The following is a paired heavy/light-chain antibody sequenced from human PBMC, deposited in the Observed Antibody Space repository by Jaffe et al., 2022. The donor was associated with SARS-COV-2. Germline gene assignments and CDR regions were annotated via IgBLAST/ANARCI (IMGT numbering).Light chain of an antibody. CDR2: AAS. J-gene: IGKJ2*01. V-gene: IGKV1-39*01. CDR1: QSISNY. Sequence: DIQMTQSPSSLSASVGDRVTITCRASQSISNYLNWYQQKPGKAPKVLISAASSLQGGVPSRFSGSGSGTDFTLTISSLQPEDFATYYCQQSHISPYTFGQGTSLEIK. CDR3: QQSHISPYT.
Heavy chain of an antibody. V-gene: IGHV4-59*01. CDR2: IYYSGIT. CDR3: ARGPISANNWFDP. Sequence: QVQLQESGPGLVKPSETLSLTCAVSGGSISSYYWNWIRQPPGKGLEWIGYIYYSGITNYSPSLKSRVTISMDTSQNQFSLRLTSVTAADTAVYYCARGPISANNWFDPWGQGTLVTVSS. CDR1: GGSISSYY. D-gene: IGHD2-8*01. J-gene: IGHJ5*02.